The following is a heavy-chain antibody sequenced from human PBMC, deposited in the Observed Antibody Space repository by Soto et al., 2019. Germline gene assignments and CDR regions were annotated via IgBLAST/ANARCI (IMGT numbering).Heavy chain of an antibody. J-gene: IGHJ4*02. CDR3: ARTPYGDNVDY. Sequence: AASVKVSCKASGYTFTGYYMHWVRQAPGQGLEWMGWINPNSGGTNYAQKFQGWVTMTRDTSISTAYMELSSLRSEDTAVYYCARTPYGDNVDYWGQGTLVTVSS. D-gene: IGHD4-17*01. V-gene: IGHV1-2*04. CDR1: GYTFTGYY. CDR2: INPNSGGT.